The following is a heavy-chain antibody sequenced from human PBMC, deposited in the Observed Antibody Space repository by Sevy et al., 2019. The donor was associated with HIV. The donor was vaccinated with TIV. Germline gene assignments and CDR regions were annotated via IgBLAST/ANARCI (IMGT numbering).Heavy chain of an antibody. J-gene: IGHJ4*02. Sequence: GGSLRLSCAASGFTFSSYWMSWVRQAPGKGLEWVANIKPDGSEKKYVASVKGRFTISRDNAKNSLYLQMNSLRAEDTALYRSMNRGRYEVWGQGTLVSASS. CDR3: MNRGRYEV. D-gene: IGHD1-26*01. CDR2: IKPDGSEK. CDR1: GFTFSSYW. V-gene: IGHV3-7*01.